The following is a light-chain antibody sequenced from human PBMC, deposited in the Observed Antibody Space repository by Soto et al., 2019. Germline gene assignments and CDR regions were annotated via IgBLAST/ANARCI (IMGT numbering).Light chain of an antibody. V-gene: IGKV3-20*01. CDR1: QSVMSNY. Sequence: EVVLTQSPGSLSLSPGERATLSCRASQSVMSNYLSWYQQKPGQPPRLLIYGACSRATGIPDRFSGSGSGTDFTLSISRLEPEDFAVYYCQQFGASLTWTFGQGSKVEIK. J-gene: IGKJ1*01. CDR2: GAC. CDR3: QQFGASLTWT.